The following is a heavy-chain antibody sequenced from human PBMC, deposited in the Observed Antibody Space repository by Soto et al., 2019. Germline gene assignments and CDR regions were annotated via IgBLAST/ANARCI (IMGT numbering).Heavy chain of an antibody. D-gene: IGHD4-17*01. Sequence: GGSLRLSCAASGFTFSSYAMSWVRQAPGKGLEWVSAISGSGGSTYYADSVKGRFTISRDNSKNTLYLQMNSLRAEDTAVYYCAKENQNDYGDYVGSDYWGQGTLVSVSS. CDR3: AKENQNDYGDYVGSDY. J-gene: IGHJ4*02. CDR1: GFTFSSYA. CDR2: ISGSGGST. V-gene: IGHV3-23*01.